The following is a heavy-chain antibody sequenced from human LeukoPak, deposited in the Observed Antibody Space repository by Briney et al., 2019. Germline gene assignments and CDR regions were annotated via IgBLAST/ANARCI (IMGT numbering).Heavy chain of an antibody. D-gene: IGHD6-13*01. CDR2: INTDGSST. V-gene: IGHV3-74*01. CDR3: ARESGIAAALDL. J-gene: IGHJ5*02. CDR1: GFTFSSYW. Sequence: PGGSLRLSCVVSGFTFSSYWMHWVRQAPGKGLVWVSRINTDGSSTSYADSVKGRFTISRDNAKNTLYLQMNSLRAEDTAVYYCARESGIAAALDLWGQGTLVTVSS.